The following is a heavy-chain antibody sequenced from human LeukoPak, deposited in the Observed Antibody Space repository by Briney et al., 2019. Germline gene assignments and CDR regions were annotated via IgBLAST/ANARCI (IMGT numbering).Heavy chain of an antibody. CDR3: ARVGSKPEYYYDSSAFYYGGYYFDY. CDR1: GYTFINYY. J-gene: IGHJ4*02. V-gene: IGHV1-46*01. D-gene: IGHD3-22*01. Sequence: GASVKFSCKASGYTFINYYMHWVRQAPGQGLEWMGIINPSGGSTSYAQKFQGRVTMTRDTSTSTVYMELSSLRSEDTAVYFCARVGSKPEYYYDSSAFYYGGYYFDYWGQGTRVTVSS. CDR2: INPSGGST.